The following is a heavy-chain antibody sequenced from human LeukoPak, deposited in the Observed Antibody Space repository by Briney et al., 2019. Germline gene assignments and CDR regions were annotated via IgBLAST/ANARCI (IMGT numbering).Heavy chain of an antibody. J-gene: IGHJ6*02. V-gene: IGHV5-51*01. CDR1: GYNFTRYW. D-gene: IGHD3-10*01. CDR2: IYSGDSNT. CDR3: GGRSMVRGDMGMDV. Sequence: GESLKISCKGSGYNFTRYWIGWVRQMPGKGLEWMGIIYSGDSNTKYSPSFQGQVTISADKSISTAYLQWSSLKASDTAMYYCGGRSMVRGDMGMDVWGQGTTVTVSS.